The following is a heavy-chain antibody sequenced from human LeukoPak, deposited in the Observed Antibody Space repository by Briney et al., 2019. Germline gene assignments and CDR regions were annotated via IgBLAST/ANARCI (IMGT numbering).Heavy chain of an antibody. CDR2: IKQDGRNI. J-gene: IGHJ3*02. V-gene: IGHV3-7*03. Sequence: GGSLRLSCAASGFSFSDYWMTWVRQAPGKGLECVASIKQDGRNIKYVDSVKGRFTISRDNTKTSLYLQMNSLRAEDTAVYYCAKDPPYYYDSSGYGGGAFDIWGQGTMVTVSS. CDR1: GFSFSDYW. D-gene: IGHD3-22*01. CDR3: AKDPPYYYDSSGYGGGAFDI.